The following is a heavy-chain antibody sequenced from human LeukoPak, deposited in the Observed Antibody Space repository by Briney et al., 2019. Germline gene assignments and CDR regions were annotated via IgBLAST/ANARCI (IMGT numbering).Heavy chain of an antibody. Sequence: GGSLRLSCAASGFTFDDYGMNWVRQAPGKGLEWVSYISSSGSTTYYADSVKGRFTISRDNARNSLYLQMSSLRVEDTAVYYCVRQGRYCSGGSCYEWGQGTLVTVSS. V-gene: IGHV3-48*03. CDR2: ISSSGSTT. J-gene: IGHJ4*02. CDR1: GFTFDDYG. D-gene: IGHD2-15*01. CDR3: VRQGRYCSGGSCYE.